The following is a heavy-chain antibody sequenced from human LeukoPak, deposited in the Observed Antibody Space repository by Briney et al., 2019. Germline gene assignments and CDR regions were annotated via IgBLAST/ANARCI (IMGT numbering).Heavy chain of an antibody. D-gene: IGHD3-10*01. CDR1: EFTFSEYS. CDR3: ARDQFGDAFDI. J-gene: IGHJ3*02. CDR2: ISSTSTYI. Sequence: GGSLRLSCAASEFTFSEYSMNWVRQAPGKGLEWVASISSTSTYIYYADSVTGRFTISRDNAKNSLYLQMNGLRAEDTAVYYCARDQFGDAFDIWGQGTMVTVSS. V-gene: IGHV3-21*01.